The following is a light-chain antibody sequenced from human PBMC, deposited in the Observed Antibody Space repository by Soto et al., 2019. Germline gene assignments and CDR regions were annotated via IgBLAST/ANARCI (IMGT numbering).Light chain of an antibody. CDR3: AAWDDSLNALV. J-gene: IGLJ2*01. Sequence: QSVLTQPPSASGTPGQRVTISCSGSTSNIGSNIVNWYQQLPGTAPKLLIYSNNQRPSGVPDRFSGSKSGTSASLAISGLQSEDEAEYFCAAWDDSLNALVFGGGTQLTVL. V-gene: IGLV1-44*01. CDR2: SNN. CDR1: TSNIGSNI.